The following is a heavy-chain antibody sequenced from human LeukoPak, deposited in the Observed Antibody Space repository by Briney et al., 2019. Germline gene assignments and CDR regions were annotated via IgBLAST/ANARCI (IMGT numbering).Heavy chain of an antibody. D-gene: IGHD1-26*01. J-gene: IGHJ4*02. V-gene: IGHV3-30-3*01. CDR3: ARERGSYFPFVY. CDR2: ISYDGNNK. CDR1: GFILNDFW. Sequence: PGGSLRLSCAASGFILNDFWMSWVRQAPGKGLEGVGVISYDGNNKYYADSVKGRFTISRDNSKNTLYLQMNSLRAEDTAVYYCARERGSYFPFVYWGQGTLVTVSS.